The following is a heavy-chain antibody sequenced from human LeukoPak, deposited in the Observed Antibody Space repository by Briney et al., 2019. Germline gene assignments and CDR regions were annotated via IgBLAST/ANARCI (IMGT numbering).Heavy chain of an antibody. J-gene: IGHJ4*02. CDR1: GDSISSYY. V-gene: IGHV4-59*01. CDR3: ARTYSGSHTYYFDC. Sequence: PSETLSLTCTVSGDSISSYYWSWIRQSPGKGLEWIGFIYYSGSTNYNPSLKSRVTISVDTSKKQFSLKLTSVTAADTAVYYCARTYSGSHTYYFDCWGQGTLVTVSS. CDR2: IYYSGST. D-gene: IGHD1-26*01.